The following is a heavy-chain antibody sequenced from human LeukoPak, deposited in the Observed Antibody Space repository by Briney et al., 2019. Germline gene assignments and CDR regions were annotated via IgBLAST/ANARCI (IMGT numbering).Heavy chain of an antibody. J-gene: IGHJ4*02. Sequence: GGSLRLSCAASGFTFSSYGMHWVCQAPGKGLEWVAFIRYDGSNKYYADSVKGRFTISRDNSKNTLYLQMNSLRAEDTAVYYCAKDRIAARYFDYWGQGTLVTVSS. CDR2: IRYDGSNK. CDR1: GFTFSSYG. CDR3: AKDRIAARYFDY. V-gene: IGHV3-30*02. D-gene: IGHD6-6*01.